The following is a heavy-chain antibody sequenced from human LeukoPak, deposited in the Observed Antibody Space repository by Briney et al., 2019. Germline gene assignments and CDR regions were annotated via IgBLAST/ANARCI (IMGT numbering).Heavy chain of an antibody. CDR1: GFTFSSYW. V-gene: IGHV3-7*05. J-gene: IGHJ3*02. CDR2: IKQDGSEK. CDR3: ARYTSSWPAYDI. D-gene: IGHD6-13*01. Sequence: GGSLRLSCAASGFTFSSYWMSWVRQAPGKGLEWVASIKQDGSEKYYVDSVKGRFTISRDNAKNSLYLQMSSLRGEDTAVYYCARYTSSWPAYDIWGQGTMATVSS.